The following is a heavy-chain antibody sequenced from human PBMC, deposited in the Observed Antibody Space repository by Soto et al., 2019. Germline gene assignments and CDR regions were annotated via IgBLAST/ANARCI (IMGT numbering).Heavy chain of an antibody. CDR1: GGSFSGYY. CDR2: IDHSGST. Sequence: QVQLQQWGAGLLKPSETLSLTCAVYGGSFSGYYWTWIRQPPGRGLEWIGEIDHSGSTSTNPSLQSRVTIAVATSKNQFSLKLSSMAAADTALYYCAIRPNGSSSPNWFDHWGQGTLVTVSS. D-gene: IGHD6-6*01. V-gene: IGHV4-34*01. CDR3: AIRPNGSSSPNWFDH. J-gene: IGHJ5*02.